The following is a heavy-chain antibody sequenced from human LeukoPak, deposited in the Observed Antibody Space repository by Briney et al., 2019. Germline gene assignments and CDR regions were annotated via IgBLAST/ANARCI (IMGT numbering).Heavy chain of an antibody. CDR1: GGSISSSSYY. CDR2: IYYSGST. J-gene: IGHJ4*02. D-gene: IGHD3-22*01. CDR3: ARRAWYYDSSGYYYYFDY. Sequence: PSETLSLTCTVSGGSISSSSYYWGWIRQPPGKGLEWIGSIYYSGSTYYNPSLKSRVTISVDTSKNQFSLKLSSVTAADTAVYYCARRAWYYDSSGYYYYFDYWGQGTLVTVSS. V-gene: IGHV4-39*01.